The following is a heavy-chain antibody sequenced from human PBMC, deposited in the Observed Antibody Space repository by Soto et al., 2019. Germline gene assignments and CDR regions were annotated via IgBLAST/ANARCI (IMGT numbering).Heavy chain of an antibody. Sequence: GGSLRLSCAASGFTFSSYAMSWVRQAPGEGLEWVSVISGSGGTTYYADSVKGRFTISRDNSKNTLYLQMNSLRAEDTAVFYCAKASYDILPGYSPDYWGQGTLVTVSS. CDR1: GFTFSSYA. J-gene: IGHJ4*02. V-gene: IGHV3-23*01. D-gene: IGHD3-9*01. CDR2: ISGSGGTT. CDR3: AKASYDILPGYSPDY.